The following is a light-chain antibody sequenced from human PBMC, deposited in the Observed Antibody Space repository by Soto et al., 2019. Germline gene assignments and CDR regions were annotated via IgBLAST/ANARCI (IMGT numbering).Light chain of an antibody. V-gene: IGKV1-5*03. J-gene: IGKJ2*01. CDR1: QSISNW. Sequence: DIQMTQSPSTLSASVGDRVTITCRASQSISNWLAWYQQKPGKAPKHLIYKASTLESGIPSRFSGSGSGTEFTLTISSLQPDDFATYYCQQYNSYPYTFGQGTKVDIK. CDR2: KAS. CDR3: QQYNSYPYT.